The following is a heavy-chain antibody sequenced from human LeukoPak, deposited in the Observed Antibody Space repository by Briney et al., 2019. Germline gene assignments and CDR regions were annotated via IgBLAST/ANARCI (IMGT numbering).Heavy chain of an antibody. D-gene: IGHD3-10*01. J-gene: IGHJ4*02. V-gene: IGHV4-4*02. CDR3: ATGGRHYYGSGSYSLDY. CDR2: INHSGST. CDR1: GGSISSSNW. Sequence: SETLSLTCAVSGGSISSSNWWSWIRQPPGKGLEWIGEINHSGSTNYNPSLKSRVTIPVDTSKNQFSLKLSSVTAADTAVYYCATGGRHYYGSGSYSLDYWGQGTLVTVSS.